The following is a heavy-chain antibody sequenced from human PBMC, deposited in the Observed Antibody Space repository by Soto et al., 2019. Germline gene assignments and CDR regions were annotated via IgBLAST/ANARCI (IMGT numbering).Heavy chain of an antibody. J-gene: IGHJ5*02. D-gene: IGHD6-19*01. CDR3: ARDIYSSGWYNYFDL. CDR1: GFTLNNYG. Sequence: QVQLAESGGGVVQPGGSLRLSCAASGFTLNNYGIHWVRQAPGKGLEWVTMISYDGSATYSADSVKGRFTISRDNSKDTVYLQINTLRVEDTAIYYCARDIYSSGWYNYFDLWGQVNLVTVSS. CDR2: ISYDGSAT. V-gene: IGHV3-30*03.